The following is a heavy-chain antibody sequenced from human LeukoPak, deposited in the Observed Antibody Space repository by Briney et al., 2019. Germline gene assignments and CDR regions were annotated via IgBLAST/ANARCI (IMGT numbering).Heavy chain of an antibody. CDR1: GGSISSYY. CDR3: ARWTNVYGDYVDY. V-gene: IGHV4-59*08. D-gene: IGHD4-17*01. CDR2: IYYSGST. Sequence: SETLSLTCTVSGGSISSYYWSWIRQPPGKGLEWIGYIYYSGSTNYNPSLKSRATISVDTSKNQFSLKLSSVTAADTAVYYCARWTNVYGDYVDYWGQGTLVTVSS. J-gene: IGHJ4*02.